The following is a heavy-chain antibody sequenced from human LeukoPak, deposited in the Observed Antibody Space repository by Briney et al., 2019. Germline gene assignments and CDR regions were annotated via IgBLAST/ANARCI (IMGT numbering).Heavy chain of an antibody. CDR2: IFQSVST. D-gene: IGHD6-19*01. J-gene: IGHJ4*02. CDR1: GYSISGGYY. V-gene: IGHV4-38-2*02. Sequence: SETLSLTCTVSGYSISGGYYCGWIRQPPGKGLEWIGTIFQSVSTYYNPSLKSRVTTSVDTSKNQFSLKLSSATAADTAVYYCARNNSNGFDFWSQGTLVTVSS. CDR3: ARNNSNGFDF.